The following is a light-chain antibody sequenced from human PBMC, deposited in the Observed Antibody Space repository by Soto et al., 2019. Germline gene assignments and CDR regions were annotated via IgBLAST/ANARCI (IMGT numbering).Light chain of an antibody. V-gene: IGKV3-15*01. CDR2: GAS. CDR3: QQYNNWPPIT. CDR1: QSVSSN. Sequence: EIVMTQSPATLSVSPVERATLSCRASQSVSSNLAWYQQKPCQAPRLLIYGASTRATGIPAMFSGSGSGTEFTLTISSLQSEDFAVYYCQQYNNWPPITFGQGTRLDIK. J-gene: IGKJ5*01.